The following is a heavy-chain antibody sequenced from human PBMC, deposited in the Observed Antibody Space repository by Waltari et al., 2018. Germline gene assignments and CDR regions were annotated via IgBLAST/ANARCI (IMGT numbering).Heavy chain of an antibody. CDR2: INTYNGNT. D-gene: IGHD3-3*01. CDR1: GYTFIDYG. CDR3: ARDQDLSFYYYMDV. Sequence: QFQVVQSGTEVKKPGASVKVSCKASGYTFIDYGITWVRQAPGQGLEWVGWINTYNGNTKYAQKLQGRVTMTTDTSTSTAYMELRSLTSDDTAVYYCARDQDLSFYYYMDVWGKGTTVTVSS. V-gene: IGHV1-18*01. J-gene: IGHJ6*03.